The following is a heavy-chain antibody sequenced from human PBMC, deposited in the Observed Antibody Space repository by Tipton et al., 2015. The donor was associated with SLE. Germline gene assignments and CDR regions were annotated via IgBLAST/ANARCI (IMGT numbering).Heavy chain of an antibody. J-gene: IGHJ3*02. CDR1: RGSFSGYH. D-gene: IGHD3-22*01. Sequence: LRLSCTIYRGSFSGYHWNWIRQTPEKGLEWIGEINYSGSANYNPSLKSRVTISMCMSKNLLSLELSSVTAADTAVYYCARGVAHYFDLGTFDIWGQGTVVTVSS. V-gene: IGHV4-34*01. CDR2: INYSGSA. CDR3: ARGVAHYFDLGTFDI.